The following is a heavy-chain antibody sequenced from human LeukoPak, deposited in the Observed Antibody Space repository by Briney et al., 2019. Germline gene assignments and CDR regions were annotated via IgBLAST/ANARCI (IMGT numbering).Heavy chain of an antibody. V-gene: IGHV3-30-3*01. CDR2: ISYDGSNK. CDR3: ARDESTMIVVVITHEYYFDY. Sequence: RGSLRLSCAASGFTFSSYAMHWVRQAPGKGLEWVAVISYDGSNKYYADSVKGRFTISRDNSKNTLYLQMNSLRAEDTAVYYCARDESTMIVVVITHEYYFDYWGQGTLVTVSS. J-gene: IGHJ4*02. D-gene: IGHD3-22*01. CDR1: GFTFSSYA.